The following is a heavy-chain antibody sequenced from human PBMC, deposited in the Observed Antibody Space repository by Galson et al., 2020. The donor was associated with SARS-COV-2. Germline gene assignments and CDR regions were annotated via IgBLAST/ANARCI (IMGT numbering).Heavy chain of an antibody. D-gene: IGHD1-26*01. J-gene: IGHJ3*01. CDR2: AYWDDDK. V-gene: IGHV2-5*02. Sequence: SGPTLLKPTQTLTLTCNLSGFSLSNTGVGVGWIRQPPGQALEWLALAYWDDDKRYRPSLKSRLTITKDTSKNQVVLTMANMDPVDTGTYYCAHRLPVGPVADAFDVWGRGTKVTVSS. CDR1: GFSLSNTGVG. CDR3: AHRLPVGPVADAFDV.